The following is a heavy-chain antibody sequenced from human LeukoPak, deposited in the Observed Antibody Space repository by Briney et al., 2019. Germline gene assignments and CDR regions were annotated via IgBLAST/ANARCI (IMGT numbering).Heavy chain of an antibody. CDR1: GGSISSYY. V-gene: IGHV4-4*07. Sequence: PSETLSLTCTVSGGSISSYYWSWIRQPAGKGLEWIGRIYTSGSTNYNPSLKSRVTISVDTSKNQFSLKLSSVTAADTAVYYCARPPQYSSSSYFQHWGQGTLVTVSS. J-gene: IGHJ1*01. CDR3: ARPPQYSSSSYFQH. CDR2: IYTSGST. D-gene: IGHD6-6*01.